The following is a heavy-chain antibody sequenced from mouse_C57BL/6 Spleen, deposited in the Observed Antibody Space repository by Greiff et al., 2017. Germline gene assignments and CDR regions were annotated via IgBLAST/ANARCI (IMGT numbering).Heavy chain of an antibody. V-gene: IGHV1-85*01. CDR1: GYTFTSYD. Sequence: VQLQESGPELVKPGASVKLSCKASGYTFTSYDINWVKQRPGQGLEWIGWIYPRDGSTKYNEKFKGKATLTVDTSSSTAYMELHSLTSEDSAVYFCARKDTTVVAPFDYWGQGTTLTVSS. D-gene: IGHD1-1*01. J-gene: IGHJ2*01. CDR3: ARKDTTVVAPFDY. CDR2: IYPRDGST.